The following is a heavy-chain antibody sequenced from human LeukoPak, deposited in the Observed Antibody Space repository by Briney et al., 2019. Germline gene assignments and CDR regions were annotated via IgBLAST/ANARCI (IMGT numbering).Heavy chain of an antibody. D-gene: IGHD5-24*01. CDR1: GGSISIFY. Sequence: SETLSLPCTLSGGSISIFYWRWIRPPPGKGLEWIGYIYYSGSTNYNPSLKRRVTISVDTSKNQFSLKLSSVTAADTAVYYCARSRSLHEALDYWGQGTLVTVSS. J-gene: IGHJ4*02. CDR2: IYYSGST. V-gene: IGHV4-59*08. CDR3: ARSRSLHEALDY.